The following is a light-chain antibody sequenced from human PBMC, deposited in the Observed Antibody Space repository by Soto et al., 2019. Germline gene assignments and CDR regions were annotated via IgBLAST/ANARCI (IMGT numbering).Light chain of an antibody. CDR2: PPS. Sequence: AIRMTQSPSSLSASIGDRVTITCRASQDISNCVAWYQQKPGKVPKPLIFPPSTLHSGVPSRFSGSGSGTDFTLTINCLQSEDFATYYCQQYYSYPWTFGQGTKVEVK. V-gene: IGKV1-8*01. J-gene: IGKJ1*01. CDR3: QQYYSYPWT. CDR1: QDISNC.